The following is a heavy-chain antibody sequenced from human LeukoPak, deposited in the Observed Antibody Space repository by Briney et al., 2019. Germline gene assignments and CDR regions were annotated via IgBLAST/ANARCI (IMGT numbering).Heavy chain of an antibody. CDR3: AKNVKLWSKYSFDY. CDR1: GFTFTSYS. CDR2: ISYDGSNK. J-gene: IGHJ4*02. Sequence: GGSLRLSCAASGFTFTSYSMNWVRQAPGKGLEWVAVISYDGSNKYYADSVKGRFTISRDNSKNTLYLQMNSLRAEDTAVYYCAKNVKLWSKYSFDYWGQGTLVTVSS. V-gene: IGHV3-30*18. D-gene: IGHD5-18*01.